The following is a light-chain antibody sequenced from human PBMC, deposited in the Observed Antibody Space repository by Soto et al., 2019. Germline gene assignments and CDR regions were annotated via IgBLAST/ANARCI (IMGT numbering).Light chain of an antibody. J-gene: IGLJ1*01. CDR2: EVS. CDR3: SSYAGSSNV. V-gene: IGLV2-8*01. Sequence: QSVLTQPPSASGSPGQSVTISCTGTSSDVGGYNYVSWYQQHPGKAPKLMIYEVSKRPSGVPDRFSGSKSGNTASLTVSGLQAEDEADYYCSSYAGSSNVFGTGTKVT. CDR1: SSDVGGYNY.